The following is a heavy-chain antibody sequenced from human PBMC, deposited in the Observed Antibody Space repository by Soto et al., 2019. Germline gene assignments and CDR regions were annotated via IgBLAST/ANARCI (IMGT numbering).Heavy chain of an antibody. V-gene: IGHV4-34*01. D-gene: IGHD3-10*01. CDR3: ARGGGSGSYSTENWFDP. J-gene: IGHJ5*02. CDR2: INHSGST. Sequence: QVQLQQWGAGLLKPSETLSLTCAVHGGSFSGYYWSWIRQPPGKGLEWIGEINHSGSTNYNPSLKSRVTISVDTSKNQFSLKLRSVTAADTAVYYCARGGGSGSYSTENWFDPWGQGTLVTVSS. CDR1: GGSFSGYY.